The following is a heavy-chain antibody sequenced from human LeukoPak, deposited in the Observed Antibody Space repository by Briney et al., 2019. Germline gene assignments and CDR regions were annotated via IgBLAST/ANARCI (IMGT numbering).Heavy chain of an antibody. D-gene: IGHD3-22*01. J-gene: IGHJ3*02. CDR3: ASRKPYYDSSGFSSDAFDI. CDR2: ISNSGSTK. Sequence: PGGSLRLSCAASGFTFSDYYMSWIRQAPGKGLEWVSYISNSGSTKYYADSVKGRFTISRDNAKNSLYLQMNSLRAEDTAVYYCASRKPYYDSSGFSSDAFDIWGQGTMVTVSS. V-gene: IGHV3-11*04. CDR1: GFTFSDYY.